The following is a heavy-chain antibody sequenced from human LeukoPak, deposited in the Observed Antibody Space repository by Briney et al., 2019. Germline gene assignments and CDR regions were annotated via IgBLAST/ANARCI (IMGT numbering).Heavy chain of an antibody. Sequence: PSETLSLTCTVSGYSISSGYYWGWIRQPPGKGLEWIGSIYYSGSTYYNPSLKSRVTISVDTSKNQFSLKLSSVTAADTAVYYCARDAPIAVAGIGYYYYYYMDVWGKGTTVTVSS. CDR3: ARDAPIAVAGIGYYYYYYMDV. CDR2: IYYSGST. J-gene: IGHJ6*03. CDR1: GYSISSGYY. D-gene: IGHD6-19*01. V-gene: IGHV4-38-2*02.